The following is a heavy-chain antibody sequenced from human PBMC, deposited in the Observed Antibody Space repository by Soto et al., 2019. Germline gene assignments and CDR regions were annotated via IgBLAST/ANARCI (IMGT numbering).Heavy chain of an antibody. J-gene: IGHJ6*01. CDR1: GYTFTIYY. D-gene: IGHD2-21*02. CDR3: AREEGYSSDIVVVTAIECYYYGLDV. V-gene: IGHV1-46*01. Sequence: GASVKVSCKASGYTFTIYYMHWVRQAPGQGLEWMGIINPSVGSTSYAQKFQVRVTMTRDTSTSTGYMELSSLRSEDTAVYYWAREEGYSSDIVVVTAIECYYYGLDVRRKGTTVTASS. CDR2: INPSVGST.